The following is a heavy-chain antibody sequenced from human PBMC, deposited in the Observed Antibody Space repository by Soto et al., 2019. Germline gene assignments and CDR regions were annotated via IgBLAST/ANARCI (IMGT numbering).Heavy chain of an antibody. D-gene: IGHD4-17*01. CDR2: ISGGST. CDR1: GFTVSSNE. J-gene: IGHJ5*02. V-gene: IGHV3-66*01. Sequence: GGSLRLSCAASGFTVSSNEMSWVRQAPGKGLEWVSSISGGSTYYADSRKGRFTISRDNSKNTLHLQMNSLRAEDTAVYYGGVRRLDDYGGNSWFDPWGQGTLVTVSS. CDR3: GVRRLDDYGGNSWFDP.